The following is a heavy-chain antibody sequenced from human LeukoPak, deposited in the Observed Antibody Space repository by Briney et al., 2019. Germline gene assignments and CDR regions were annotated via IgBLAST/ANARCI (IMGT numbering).Heavy chain of an antibody. Sequence: GGSLRLSCAASGFTFSSSAMSWVRQAPGKGLEWVSAISNNGGYTYYADSVKGRFTISRDNSKNTLYLQMNSLRAEDTAVYYCANLVDPYYYDSSGYYSEYFQHWGQGTLVTVSS. D-gene: IGHD3-22*01. CDR3: ANLVDPYYYDSSGYYSEYFQH. V-gene: IGHV3-23*01. CDR1: GFTFSSSA. J-gene: IGHJ1*01. CDR2: ISNNGGYT.